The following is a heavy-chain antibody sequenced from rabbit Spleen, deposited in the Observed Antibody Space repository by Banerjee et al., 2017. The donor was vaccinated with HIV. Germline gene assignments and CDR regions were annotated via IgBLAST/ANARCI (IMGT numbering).Heavy chain of an antibody. V-gene: IGHV1S40*01. CDR2: IVGGSTGNT. D-gene: IGHD1-1*01. Sequence: QSLEESGGDLVKPGASLTLTCTASGFSFSSGYYMCWVRQAPGKGLEWIACIVGGSTGNTYYASWAKGRFTITKTSSTTVTLQMTSLTAADTATYFCARNYVNAFDPWGPGTLVTVS. CDR1: GFSFSSGYY. CDR3: ARNYVNAFDP. J-gene: IGHJ2*01.